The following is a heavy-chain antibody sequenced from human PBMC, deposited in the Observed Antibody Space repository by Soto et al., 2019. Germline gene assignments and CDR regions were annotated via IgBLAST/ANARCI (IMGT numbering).Heavy chain of an antibody. Sequence: PGGSLRLSCAASGFTFSSYSMNWVRQAPGKGLEWVSSISSSSSYIYYADSVKGRFTISRDNAKNSLYLQMNSLRAEDTAVYYCARENPWPYDSSEGWGQGTLVTVSS. V-gene: IGHV3-21*01. CDR1: GFTFSSYS. D-gene: IGHD3-22*01. CDR3: ARENPWPYDSSEG. J-gene: IGHJ4*02. CDR2: ISSSSSYI.